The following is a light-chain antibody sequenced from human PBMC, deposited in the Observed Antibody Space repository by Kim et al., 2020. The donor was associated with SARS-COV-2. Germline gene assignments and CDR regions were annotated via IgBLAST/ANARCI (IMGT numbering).Light chain of an antibody. CDR1: QSVSSN. Sequence: SPGERATLSCRASQSVSSNLAWYQQKPGQAPRLLIYGASTRATGIPARFSGSGSGTEFTLTISSLQSEDFAVYYCQQYNNPLETFGQGTKVDIK. CDR2: GAS. J-gene: IGKJ1*01. CDR3: QQYNNPLET. V-gene: IGKV3-15*01.